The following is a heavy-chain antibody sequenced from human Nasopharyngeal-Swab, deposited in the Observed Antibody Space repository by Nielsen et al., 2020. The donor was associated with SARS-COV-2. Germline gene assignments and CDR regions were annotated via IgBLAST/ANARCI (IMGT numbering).Heavy chain of an antibody. V-gene: IGHV1-2*02. CDR2: INPNSGGT. CDR1: GYTFTGYY. Sequence: ASVKVSCKASGYTFTGYYMHWVRQAPGQGLEWMGWINPNSGGTTYAQKFQGRVTMTRDTSISTAYMELSRLRSDDTAVYYCARAGLVVVPAAMGYWGQGTLVTVSS. J-gene: IGHJ4*02. CDR3: ARAGLVVVPAAMGY. D-gene: IGHD2-2*01.